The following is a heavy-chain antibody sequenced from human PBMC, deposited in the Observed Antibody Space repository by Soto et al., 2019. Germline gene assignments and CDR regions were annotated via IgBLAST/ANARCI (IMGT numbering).Heavy chain of an antibody. Sequence: QVQLQESGPGLVKPSETLSLTCTVSGGSISSYYWSWIRQPAGKGLEWIGRIYTSGSTNYNPSLKSRVTMSVDTSKNHFSLKLSSVTAADTAVYYCAREDPLLWFGELLHNRFDPWGQGTLVTVSP. CDR1: GGSISSYY. J-gene: IGHJ5*02. CDR3: AREDPLLWFGELLHNRFDP. V-gene: IGHV4-4*07. D-gene: IGHD3-10*01. CDR2: IYTSGST.